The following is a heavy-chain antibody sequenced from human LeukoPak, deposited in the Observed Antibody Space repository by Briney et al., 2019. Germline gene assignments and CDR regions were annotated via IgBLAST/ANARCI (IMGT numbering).Heavy chain of an antibody. CDR1: GGSISSYY. V-gene: IGHV4-59*01. Sequence: SETLSLTCTVSGGSISSYYWSWIRQPAGEGLEWIVYISYSGSTDYNPSLKSRVTISLDTSKNQFSLRLSSVTAADTAVYYCARETRLHSGSYSNDAFDIWGQGTMVTVSS. CDR3: ARETRLHSGSYSNDAFDI. D-gene: IGHD1-26*01. CDR2: ISYSGST. J-gene: IGHJ3*02.